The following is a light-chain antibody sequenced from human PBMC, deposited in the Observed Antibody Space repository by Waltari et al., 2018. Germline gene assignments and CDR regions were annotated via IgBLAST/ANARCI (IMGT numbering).Light chain of an antibody. J-gene: IGKJ1*01. Sequence: EIVMTQSPGTLSVSPGERVTLSCRASQNVNTNLAWFQQKPGQAPRLLIFGASTRATGLPARFSGSGSGTDFTLTISSMQSEDSAVYYCQQYRNWPRTFGQGTKVEIK. V-gene: IGKV3-15*01. CDR1: QNVNTN. CDR2: GAS. CDR3: QQYRNWPRT.